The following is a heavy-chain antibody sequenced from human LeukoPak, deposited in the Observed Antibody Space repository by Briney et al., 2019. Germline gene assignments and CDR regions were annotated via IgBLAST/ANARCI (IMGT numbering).Heavy chain of an antibody. Sequence: PGGSLRLSCAPSGFSFSRYAMSWVRQAPGKGLEWVSGISSSGDNTKYTDSVKGRFTISRDNSKNPLYLQVGSLRAEGTAVYYCVYYGYVWGSSPGDSWGEGTLVTVS. CDR3: VYYGYVWGSSPGDS. CDR1: GFSFSRYA. CDR2: ISSSGDNT. J-gene: IGHJ5*01. V-gene: IGHV3-23*01. D-gene: IGHD3-16*01.